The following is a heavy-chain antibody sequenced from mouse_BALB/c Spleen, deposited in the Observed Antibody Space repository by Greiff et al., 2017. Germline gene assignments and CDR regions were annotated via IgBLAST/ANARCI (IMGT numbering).Heavy chain of an antibody. J-gene: IGHJ4*01. CDR2: IYPGEGDT. D-gene: IGHD2-10*01. Sequence: VQLQQSGPELVKPGASVKISCKASGYSFSSSWMNWVKQRPGQGLEWIGRIYPGEGDTNYNGKFKGKATLTADKSSSTAYMQLSSLTSVDSAVYFCARTAYYGNYRYAMDYWGQGTSVTVSS. CDR3: ARTAYYGNYRYAMDY. V-gene: IGHV1-82*01. CDR1: GYSFSSSW.